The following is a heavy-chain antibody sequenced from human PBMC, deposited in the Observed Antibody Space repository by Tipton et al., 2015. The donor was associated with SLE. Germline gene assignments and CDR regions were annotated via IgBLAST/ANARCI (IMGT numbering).Heavy chain of an antibody. V-gene: IGHV4-59*08. D-gene: IGHD1-26*01. CDR3: ARQYGRGAFDI. J-gene: IGHJ3*02. CDR2: IYYSGST. Sequence: TLSLTCAVYGGSFSGYYWSWIRQPPGKGLEWIGYIYYSGSTNYNPSLKSRVTISVDTSKNQFSLKLSSVTAADTAVYYCARQYGRGAFDIWGQGTMVTVSS. CDR1: GGSFSGYY.